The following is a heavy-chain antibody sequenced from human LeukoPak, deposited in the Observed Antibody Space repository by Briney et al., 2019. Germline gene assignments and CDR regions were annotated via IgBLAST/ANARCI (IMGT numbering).Heavy chain of an antibody. J-gene: IGHJ5*02. CDR3: ARQILYYGSGSSPDWFDP. Sequence: SETLSLTCTVSGYSISSGYYWGWIRQPPGKGLEWIGTIFHSGSTYSNPSLKSRVTISVDTSKNQFSLNLSSVTAADTAVYYCARQILYYGSGSSPDWFDPWGQGTLVTVSS. CDR2: IFHSGST. CDR1: GYSISSGYY. V-gene: IGHV4-38-2*02. D-gene: IGHD3-10*01.